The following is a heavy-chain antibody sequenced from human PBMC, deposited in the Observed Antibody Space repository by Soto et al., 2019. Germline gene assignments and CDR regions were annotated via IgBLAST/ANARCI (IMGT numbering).Heavy chain of an antibody. D-gene: IGHD5-12*01. J-gene: IGHJ4*02. V-gene: IGHV3-23*01. CDR3: AKDRNKWLRFDLGY. Sequence: EVQLLESGGALVQPGGSLRLSCAASGFTFSSYAMSWVRQAPGKGLVWVSAISSSGGGTYYADSVKGLFTISRDNSKNTLYLQMNSLRSEDTAIYYCAKDRNKWLRFDLGYWGQGTLVTVSS. CDR2: ISSSGGGT. CDR1: GFTFSSYA.